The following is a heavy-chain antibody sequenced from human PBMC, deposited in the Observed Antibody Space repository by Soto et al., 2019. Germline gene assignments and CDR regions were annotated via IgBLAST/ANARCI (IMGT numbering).Heavy chain of an antibody. CDR1: GFTFTSYA. CDR3: ARPAVASIRWEAFDI. V-gene: IGHV3-30-3*01. J-gene: IGHJ3*02. CDR2: ISYDGTNK. Sequence: GSLRLSCVASGFTFTSYAMHWVRQAPGKGLEWVAVISYDGTNKYHADSVKGRFTISRDNSKNTLYLQMNNLRREDTALYYCARPAVASIRWEAFDICGQGTKVTVSS. D-gene: IGHD6-19*01.